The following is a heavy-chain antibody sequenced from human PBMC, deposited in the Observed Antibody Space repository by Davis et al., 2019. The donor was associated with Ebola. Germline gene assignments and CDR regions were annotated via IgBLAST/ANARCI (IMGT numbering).Heavy chain of an antibody. Sequence: SVKVSCKASGGTFSSYAISWVRQAPGQGLEWMGRIIPILGIANYAQKFQGRVTMTRDTSTSTVYMELSSLRSEDTAVYYCARGAFDIVVVVAANSDSNWFDPWGQGTLVTVSS. D-gene: IGHD2-15*01. V-gene: IGHV1-69*04. CDR1: GGTFSSYA. J-gene: IGHJ5*02. CDR2: IIPILGIA. CDR3: ARGAFDIVVVVAANSDSNWFDP.